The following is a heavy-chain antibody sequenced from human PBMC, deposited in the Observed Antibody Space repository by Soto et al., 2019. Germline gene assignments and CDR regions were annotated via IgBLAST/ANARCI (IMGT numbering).Heavy chain of an antibody. Sequence: QIQLVQSGGEVERPGASVTVSCEASGYIFTTYGLSWVRQTPAHGLEWMGWISTDSGYTQYSQFLQGRVTMTRDTSTNTGYMELRDLTSDDTGIYYCARDRPHGSLNGMDAWGQGTAVTVSS. CDR1: GYIFTTYG. J-gene: IGHJ6*02. V-gene: IGHV1-18*01. D-gene: IGHD2-8*01. CDR3: ARDRPHGSLNGMDA. CDR2: ISTDSGYT.